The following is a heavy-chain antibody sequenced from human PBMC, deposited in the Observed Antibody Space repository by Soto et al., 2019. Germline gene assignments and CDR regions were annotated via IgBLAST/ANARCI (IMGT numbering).Heavy chain of an antibody. CDR2: ISSNSAYI. CDR3: TRDASRDSSARGWFDP. J-gene: IGHJ5*02. Sequence: GGSLRLSCAASGFTFRSFTMNWVRQAPAKGLEWVSTISSNSAYIYYTDALRGRFTISRDNAKNSLHLQMNSLRAEDTAVYYCTRDASRDSSARGWFDPWGPGALVTVSS. V-gene: IGHV3-21*01. D-gene: IGHD6-13*01. CDR1: GFTFRSFT.